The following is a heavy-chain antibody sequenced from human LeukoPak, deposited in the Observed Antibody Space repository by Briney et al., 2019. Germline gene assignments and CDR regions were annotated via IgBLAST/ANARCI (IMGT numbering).Heavy chain of an antibody. CDR2: IKQDGSEK. Sequence: GGSLRLSCAASGFTFSSYWMSWVRQAPGKGLEWVANIKQDGSEKYYVDSVKGRFTISRDNTKNSLYLQMNSLRAEDTAVYYCARDLVGARADYWGQGTLVTVSS. CDR3: ARDLVGARADY. D-gene: IGHD1-26*01. V-gene: IGHV3-7*01. CDR1: GFTFSSYW. J-gene: IGHJ4*02.